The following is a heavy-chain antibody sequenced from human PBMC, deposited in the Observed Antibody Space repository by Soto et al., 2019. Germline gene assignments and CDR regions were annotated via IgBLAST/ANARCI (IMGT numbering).Heavy chain of an antibody. D-gene: IGHD2-2*01. J-gene: IGHJ6*02. V-gene: IGHV3-23*04. CDR3: AKDLLDCSSTSCYYYYGMDV. Sequence: VQVVESGAGRSLRLSCAASGFTFSSYAMSWVRQAPGKGLEWVSAISGSGGSTYYADSVKGRFTISRDNSKNTLYLQMNSLRAEDTAVYYCAKDLLDCSSTSCYYYYGMDVWGQGTTVTVSS. CDR1: GFTFSSYA. CDR2: ISGSGGST.